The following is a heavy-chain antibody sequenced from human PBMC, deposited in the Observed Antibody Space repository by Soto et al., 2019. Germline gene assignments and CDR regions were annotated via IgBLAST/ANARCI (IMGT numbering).Heavy chain of an antibody. CDR2: ISAYNGNT. J-gene: IGHJ6*02. CDR1: GYTFTSYG. CDR3: ARDLGDIVVVPAASPDGMDV. V-gene: IGHV1-18*01. D-gene: IGHD2-2*01. Sequence: ASVKVSCKASGYTFTSYGISWVRQAPGQGLEWMGWISAYNGNTNYAQKPQGRVTMTTDTSTSTAYMELRSLRSDDTAVYYCARDLGDIVVVPAASPDGMDVWGQGTTVTVSS.